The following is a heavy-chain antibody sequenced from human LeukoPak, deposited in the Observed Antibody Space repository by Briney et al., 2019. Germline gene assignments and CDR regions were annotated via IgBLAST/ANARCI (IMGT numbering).Heavy chain of an antibody. J-gene: IGHJ3*01. CDR2: FKSKTDGGTT. V-gene: IGHV3-15*01. Sequence: GGSLRLSCAASGFTFTNAWMNWARQAPGRGLEWVGLFKSKTDGGTTVYAAPVKGRFTISRDDSINTLYLQMNSLRTEDTAVYYCVTERSGAFDLWGQGTMVTVSS. CDR3: VTERSGAFDL. CDR1: GFTFTNAW. D-gene: IGHD3-10*01.